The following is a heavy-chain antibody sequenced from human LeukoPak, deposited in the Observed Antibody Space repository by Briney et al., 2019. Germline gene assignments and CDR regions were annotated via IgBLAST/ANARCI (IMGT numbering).Heavy chain of an antibody. J-gene: IGHJ4*02. Sequence: SETLSLTCTVSGYSISSGYYWGWIRQPPGKGLEWIGSIYHRGSTYYNPSLKSRVTISVDTSKNQFSLKLSSVTAADTAVYYCARVDTAMVSEVDYWGQGTLVTVSS. CDR2: IYHRGST. CDR3: ARVDTAMVSEVDY. D-gene: IGHD5-18*01. V-gene: IGHV4-38-2*02. CDR1: GYSISSGYY.